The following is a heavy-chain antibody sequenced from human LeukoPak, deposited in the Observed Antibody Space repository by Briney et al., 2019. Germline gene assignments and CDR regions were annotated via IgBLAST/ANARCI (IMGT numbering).Heavy chain of an antibody. V-gene: IGHV3-7*01. CDR1: GFTFSSYW. D-gene: IGHD6-13*01. CDR2: IKQDGSEK. Sequence: PGGSLRLSCAASGFTFSSYWMSWVRQAPGKGLEWVANIKQDGSEKYYVDSVKGRFTISRDNAKNSLYLQMNSLRAEDTAVYYCARDAGLQQQYYYYYYMDVWGKGTTVTVSS. J-gene: IGHJ6*03. CDR3: ARDAGLQQQYYYYYYMDV.